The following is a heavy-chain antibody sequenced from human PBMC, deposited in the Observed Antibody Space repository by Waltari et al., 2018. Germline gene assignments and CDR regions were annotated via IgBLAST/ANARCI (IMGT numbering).Heavy chain of an antibody. V-gene: IGHV3-9*01. CDR3: AKDKRRFFDWLFDS. CDR1: GFNFNDHA. D-gene: IGHD3-3*01. Sequence: EVKLEESGRGSAQPGGSLRLSCVGSGFNFNDHAMPWVRQVPGKGLEWVSGITSNGRSVDYAASVKGRFTISRDNAKNSLFLQMNSLRVDDSALYYCAKDKRRFFDWLFDSWGQGTLVTVSS. J-gene: IGHJ5*01. CDR2: ITSNGRSV.